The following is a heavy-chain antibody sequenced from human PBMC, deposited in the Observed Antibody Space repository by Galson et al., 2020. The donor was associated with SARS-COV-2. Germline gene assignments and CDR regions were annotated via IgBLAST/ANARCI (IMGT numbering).Heavy chain of an antibody. D-gene: IGHD3-22*01. CDR2: IYYTGSS. V-gene: IGHV4-59*13. CDR1: AGSITDYL. J-gene: IGHJ4*02. CDR3: ARLGGGRYYEGSGYSPPDY. Sequence: ETSETLSLTCTVSAGSITDYLWSWVRQPPGKGLEWIRYIYYTGSSNYSPSLKSRVTMSMDTSKSQFFLRLTSVTAADTAVYFCARLGGGRYYEGSGYSPPDYWGQGTLVTVSS.